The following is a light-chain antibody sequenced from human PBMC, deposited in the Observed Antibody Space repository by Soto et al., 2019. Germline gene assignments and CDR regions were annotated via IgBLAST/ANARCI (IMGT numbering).Light chain of an antibody. V-gene: IGLV4-69*01. CDR1: SGHSGSA. CDR2: LNSDGSH. CDR3: QNWGTGVHV. Sequence: QPVLTQSPSASASLGASVSLTCTRSSGHSGSAIACHQHQPEKGPRYLIKLNSDGSHRKGDGIPDRFSGSSSRAARYLTIAILPSEDEADYYCQNWGTGVHVFGGGTKVTVL. J-gene: IGLJ3*02.